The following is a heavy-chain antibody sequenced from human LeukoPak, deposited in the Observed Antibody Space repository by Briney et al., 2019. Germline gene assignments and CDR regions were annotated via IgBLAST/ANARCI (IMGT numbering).Heavy chain of an antibody. CDR1: GGSFSGYY. CDR3: ARKHRITIFGVVIIETSDAFDI. Sequence: SETLSLTCAVYGGSFSGYYWSWIRQPPGKGLEWSGEINHSGSTNYNPSLKSRVTISVDTSKNQFSLKLSSVTAADTAVYYCARKHRITIFGVVIIETSDAFDIWGQGTMVTVSS. D-gene: IGHD3-3*01. J-gene: IGHJ3*02. CDR2: INHSGST. V-gene: IGHV4-34*01.